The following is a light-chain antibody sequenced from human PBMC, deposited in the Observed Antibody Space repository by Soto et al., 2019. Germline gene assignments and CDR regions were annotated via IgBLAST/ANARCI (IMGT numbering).Light chain of an antibody. V-gene: IGKV3-20*01. Sequence: EIVLTQSPGTLSSSPGERATLSCRASQSVSSSYLAWYQQKPGQAPRLLIYGASSRATGIPHRFGGSGSGTDLTLTISRLEAEGVAVYYFQQYGNSPMTFGQGTKVEIK. CDR3: QQYGNSPMT. J-gene: IGKJ1*01. CDR2: GAS. CDR1: QSVSSSY.